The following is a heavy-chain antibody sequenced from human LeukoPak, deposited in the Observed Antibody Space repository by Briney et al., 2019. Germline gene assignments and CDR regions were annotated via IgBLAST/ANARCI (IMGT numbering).Heavy chain of an antibody. V-gene: IGHV3-7*01. D-gene: IGHD1-7*01. CDR2: IKQHGSEK. Sequence: GGSVGLFCGASGHPYTFYYMNWVPQAPGKALEWVADIKQHGSEKYYVNSVKGRFTISRDIADNSLYLQMNSLRAEDTAVYYCARSSRELGGYAPWELMPPFDYWGQGTLVSVSS. CDR1: GHPYTFYY. CDR3: ARSSRELGGYAPWELMPPFDY. J-gene: IGHJ4*02.